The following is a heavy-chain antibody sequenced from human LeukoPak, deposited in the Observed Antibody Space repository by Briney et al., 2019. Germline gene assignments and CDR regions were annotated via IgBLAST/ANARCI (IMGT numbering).Heavy chain of an antibody. V-gene: IGHV3-30*02. CDR1: GFTFSSYG. D-gene: IGHD3-22*01. J-gene: IGHJ4*02. CDR2: IRYDGSNE. CDR3: AKYPYYYDSSGYYYFDY. Sequence: GGSLRLSCAASGFTFSSYGMHWVRQAPGKGLEWVAFIRYDGSNEYYADSVKGRFTISRDNSKNTLYLQMNSLRAEDTAVYYCAKYPYYYDSSGYYYFDYWGQGTLVTVSS.